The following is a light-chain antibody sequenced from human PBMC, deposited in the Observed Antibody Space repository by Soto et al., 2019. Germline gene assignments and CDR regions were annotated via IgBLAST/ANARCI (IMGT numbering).Light chain of an antibody. CDR1: IFNIGNNY. J-gene: IGLJ2*01. Sequence: QSVLTQPPSVSAAPGQKVTISCSGSIFNIGNNYVSWYQQFPGTVPKLLVSDTNDRPSGILDLFSASRSGTSATLGITGLQSGDEADYYCAVWDISLSVVLFGGGTKLTVL. V-gene: IGLV1-51*01. CDR3: AVWDISLSVVL. CDR2: DTN.